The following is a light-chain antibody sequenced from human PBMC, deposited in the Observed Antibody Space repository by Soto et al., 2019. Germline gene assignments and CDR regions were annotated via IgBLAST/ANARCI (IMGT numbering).Light chain of an antibody. Sequence: QSVLTQPPSASGTPGQRVSISCSGSSSNIGSNAVSWYQHFPGTAPKVLIYSDDQRPSGVPERFSGSKSGTSASLAISGLRAEDEADYFCAAWGDSLNTWVFGRGTKVTV. CDR2: SDD. J-gene: IGLJ3*02. V-gene: IGLV1-44*01. CDR3: AAWGDSLNTWV. CDR1: SSNIGSNA.